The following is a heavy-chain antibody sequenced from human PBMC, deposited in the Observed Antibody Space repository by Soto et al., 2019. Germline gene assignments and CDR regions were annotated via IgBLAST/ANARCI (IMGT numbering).Heavy chain of an antibody. CDR2: IIPILSIA. Sequence: GASVKVSCKASGGTFSSYTISWVRQAPGQGLEWMGRIIPILSIANYAQKFQGRVTITADKSTSTAYMELNSLRSEDTAVYYCASQSYCSGGSCSWFDPWGQGTLVTVSS. V-gene: IGHV1-69*02. J-gene: IGHJ5*02. D-gene: IGHD2-15*01. CDR1: GGTFSSYT. CDR3: ASQSYCSGGSCSWFDP.